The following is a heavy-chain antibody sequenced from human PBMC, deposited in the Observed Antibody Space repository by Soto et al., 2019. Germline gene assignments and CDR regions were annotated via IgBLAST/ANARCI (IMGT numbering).Heavy chain of an antibody. D-gene: IGHD4-4*01. CDR1: GFTFSIYN. Sequence: PGGSLRLSCVASGFTFSIYNMNWVRQAPGKGLEWVSVITGSGDYTNYGDSVEGRFTISRDNSKNTLYLQMNSLRAEDTAVYFCARRVTSSFDYWGQGTLVTVSS. CDR2: ITGSGDYT. J-gene: IGHJ4*02. CDR3: ARRVTSSFDY. V-gene: IGHV3-23*01.